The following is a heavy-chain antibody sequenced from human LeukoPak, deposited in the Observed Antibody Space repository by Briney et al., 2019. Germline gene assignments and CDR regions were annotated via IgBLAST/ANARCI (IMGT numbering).Heavy chain of an antibody. CDR2: IYSGGST. J-gene: IGHJ6*02. CDR3: ARASHGFGSGSYYLPYGMDV. D-gene: IGHD3-10*01. V-gene: IGHV3-53*04. Sequence: GGSLRLSCAASGFTVSSNYMSWVRQAPGKGREWVSVIYSGGSTYYADSVKGRFTISRHNSKNTLYLQMNSLRAEDTAVYYCARASHGFGSGSYYLPYGMDVWGQGTTVTVSS. CDR1: GFTVSSNY.